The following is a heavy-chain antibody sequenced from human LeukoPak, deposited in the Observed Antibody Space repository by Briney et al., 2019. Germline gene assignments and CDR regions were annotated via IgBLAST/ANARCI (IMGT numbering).Heavy chain of an antibody. CDR2: ISSSSSYI. J-gene: IGHJ5*02. Sequence: GGSLRLSCAASGFTFSSYSMNWVRQAPGKGLEWVSSISSSSSYIYYADSVKGRFTISRDNAKNSLYLQMNSLRAEDTAVYYCERGPRSSGWYYRVDPWGQGTLVTVSS. CDR3: ERGPRSSGWYYRVDP. V-gene: IGHV3-21*01. CDR1: GFTFSSYS. D-gene: IGHD6-19*01.